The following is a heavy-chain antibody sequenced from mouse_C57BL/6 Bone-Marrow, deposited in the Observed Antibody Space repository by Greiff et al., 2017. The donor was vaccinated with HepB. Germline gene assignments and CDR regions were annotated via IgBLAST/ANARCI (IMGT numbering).Heavy chain of an antibody. CDR2: ISSGGSYT. V-gene: IGHV5-6*01. J-gene: IGHJ2*01. D-gene: IGHD2-3*01. Sequence: EVKLLESGGDLVKPGGSLKLSCAASGFTFSSYGMSWVRQTTDKRLEWVATISSGGSYTYYPDSVKGLFTISRDNAKNTLYLQMSSLKSEDTAMYYCASPDGSYDYWGQGTTLTVSS. CDR1: GFTFSSYG. CDR3: ASPDGSYDY.